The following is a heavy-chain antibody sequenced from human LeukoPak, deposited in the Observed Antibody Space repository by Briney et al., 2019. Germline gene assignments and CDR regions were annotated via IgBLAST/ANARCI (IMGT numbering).Heavy chain of an antibody. CDR2: ISGSGGST. CDR1: GFTFSSYA. D-gene: IGHD3-10*02. CDR3: AKSDELLFTGDY. Sequence: PGGSLRLSCAASGFTFSSYAMSWVRQAPGKGLEWVSAISGSGGSTYYADSVKGRFTISRDNSKNTLYLRMNSLRAEDTAVYYCAKSDELLFTGDYWGQGTLVTVSS. J-gene: IGHJ4*02. V-gene: IGHV3-23*01.